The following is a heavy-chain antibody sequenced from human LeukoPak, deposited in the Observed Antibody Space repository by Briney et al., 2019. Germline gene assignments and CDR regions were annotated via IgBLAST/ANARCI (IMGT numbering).Heavy chain of an antibody. CDR3: AKVPTTVTDDY. Sequence: GGSVRLSCAASGFIFSSYAMSWVRQAPGKGLVWVSAISGSGGSTYYADSVKGRFTISRDNSKNTLYLQMNSLRAEDTAVYYCAKVPTTVTDDYWGQGTLVAVSS. V-gene: IGHV3-23*01. CDR2: ISGSGGST. J-gene: IGHJ4*02. CDR1: GFIFSSYA. D-gene: IGHD4-17*01.